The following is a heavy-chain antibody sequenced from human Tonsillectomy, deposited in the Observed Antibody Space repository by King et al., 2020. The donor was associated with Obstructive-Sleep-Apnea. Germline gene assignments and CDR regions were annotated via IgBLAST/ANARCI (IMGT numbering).Heavy chain of an antibody. CDR2: ISGRGFGT. D-gene: IGHD4-17*01. V-gene: IGHV3-23*04. CDR3: AKDCDDSSPTTVTTWFDY. J-gene: IGHJ4*02. Sequence: VQLVESGGGLVQPGGSLRLSCAVSGFTFSNYAMSWVRQAPGRGLEWVSTISGRGFGTFYADSVKGRFTISRDISKNTLYLPMNSLRAEDTARYYCAKDCDDSSPTTVTTWFDYWGQGTLVTVSS. CDR1: GFTFSNYA.